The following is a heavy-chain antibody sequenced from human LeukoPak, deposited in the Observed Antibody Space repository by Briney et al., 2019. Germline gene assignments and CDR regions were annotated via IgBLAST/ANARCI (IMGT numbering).Heavy chain of an antibody. CDR2: IFYSGIT. D-gene: IGHD1-26*01. CDR1: GGSISISGYY. V-gene: IGHV4-39*01. CDR3: ANAFPLGSQHVS. J-gene: IGHJ5*02. Sequence: PSETLSLTGTGSGGSISISGYYWGWIRQPPGKGLEWIGRIFYSGITYYNASLKSRVTLSVDPSNKQFSVKLRSLTAPHTAVYYCANAFPLGSQHVSWGQGTLVIVSS.